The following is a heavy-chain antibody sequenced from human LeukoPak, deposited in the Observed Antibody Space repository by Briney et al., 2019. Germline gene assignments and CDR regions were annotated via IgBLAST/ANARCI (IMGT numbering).Heavy chain of an antibody. Sequence: GGSLRLSCAASGFTFDDYAMHWVRQAPGKGLEWVSGISWNSGSIGYADSVKGRFTISRDNAKNSLCLQMNSLRAEDTALYYCATSKSGWYQIDYWGQGTLVTVSS. CDR2: ISWNSGSI. D-gene: IGHD6-19*01. V-gene: IGHV3-9*01. J-gene: IGHJ4*02. CDR1: GFTFDDYA. CDR3: ATSKSGWYQIDY.